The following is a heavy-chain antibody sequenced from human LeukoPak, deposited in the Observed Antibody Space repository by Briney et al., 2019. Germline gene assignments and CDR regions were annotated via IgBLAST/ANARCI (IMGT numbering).Heavy chain of an antibody. CDR1: GSYINNYY. Sequence: PSETLSLTCSVSGSYINNYYWGWIRQAPGKGPEWIGSIYHSGSTYYNPSLKSRVIMSFDPSKNQFSLKLNSVTAADTAFYYCVRDRGLGRGFDPWGQGTMVTVSS. D-gene: IGHD3-16*01. V-gene: IGHV4-39*07. J-gene: IGHJ5*02. CDR2: IYHSGST. CDR3: VRDRGLGRGFDP.